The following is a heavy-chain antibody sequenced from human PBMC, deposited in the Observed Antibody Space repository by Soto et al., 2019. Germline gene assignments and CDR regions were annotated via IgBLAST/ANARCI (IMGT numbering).Heavy chain of an antibody. CDR3: ARGGSSDWQLALDV. CDR1: GGSISSSSYY. J-gene: IGHJ3*01. V-gene: IGHV4-39*01. CDR2: IYYSGST. D-gene: IGHD6-19*01. Sequence: SETLSLTCTVSGGSISSSSYYWGWIRQPPGKGLEWIGSIYYSGSTYYNPSLKSRVTISVDTSKNQFSLKLSSVTAADTAVYYCARGGSSDWQLALDVSGQGTMVTFS.